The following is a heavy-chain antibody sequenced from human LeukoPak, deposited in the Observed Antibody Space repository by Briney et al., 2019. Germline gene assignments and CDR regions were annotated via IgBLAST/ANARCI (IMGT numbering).Heavy chain of an antibody. CDR3: AREGEIDAFDI. D-gene: IGHD3-16*01. J-gene: IGHJ3*02. V-gene: IGHV3-23*01. CDR2: ISGSGAGI. CDR1: GFTFSTYA. Sequence: GGSLRLSCAASGFTFSTYAMSWVRQAPGKGLEWVSSISGSGAGIYCTDSVKGRFTISRDNSKNTLYLQMNSLRAEDTAVYYCAREGEIDAFDIWGQGTMVTVSS.